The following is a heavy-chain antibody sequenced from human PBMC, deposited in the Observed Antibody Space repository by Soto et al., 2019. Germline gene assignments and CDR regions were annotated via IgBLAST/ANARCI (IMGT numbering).Heavy chain of an antibody. CDR2: IRKDGSKT. Sequence: GESRRLSWAASGFTFRSDWMTWFRQAPGKGMEWVANIRKDGSKTSYLDSVRGRFTISRDNAQSSLYLQMDSLRAEDTALYYCARDVSPGTSSWYFDAFDIWGQGTMVT. V-gene: IGHV3-7*05. D-gene: IGHD6-13*01. CDR1: GFTFRSDW. CDR3: ARDVSPGTSSWYFDAFDI. J-gene: IGHJ3*02.